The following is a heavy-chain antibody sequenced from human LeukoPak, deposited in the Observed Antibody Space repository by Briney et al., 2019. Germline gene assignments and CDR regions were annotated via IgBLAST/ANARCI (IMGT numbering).Heavy chain of an antibody. CDR2: IKQDGSEK. D-gene: IGHD5-12*01. CDR1: GFTFSSYW. Sequence: PGGSLRLSWAASGFTFSSYWMSWVRQAPGKGLEWVANIKQDGSEKYYVDSVKGRFTISRDNAKNSLYLQMNSLRAEDTAVYYCARDRGYSGYDPEGFDYWGQGTLVTVSS. CDR3: ARDRGYSGYDPEGFDY. J-gene: IGHJ4*02. V-gene: IGHV3-7*01.